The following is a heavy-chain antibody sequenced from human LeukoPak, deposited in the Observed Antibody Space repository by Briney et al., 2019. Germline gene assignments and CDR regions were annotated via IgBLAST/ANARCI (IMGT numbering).Heavy chain of an antibody. D-gene: IGHD4-11*01. CDR2: ISYDGSNK. V-gene: IGHV3-30*18. J-gene: IGHJ6*02. CDR1: GFTFSSYG. Sequence: GGSLRLSCAASGFTFSSYGMHWVRQAPGKGLEWVAVISYDGSNKYYADSVKGRFTISRDNSKNTLYLQMNSLRAEDTAVYYCAKARYGDYSTSGIYYYGMDVWGQGTTVTASS. CDR3: AKARYGDYSTSGIYYYGMDV.